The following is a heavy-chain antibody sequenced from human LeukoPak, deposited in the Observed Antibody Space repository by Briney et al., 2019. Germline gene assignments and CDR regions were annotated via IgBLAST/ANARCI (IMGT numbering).Heavy chain of an antibody. CDR3: ARVPSYGYGTLDY. CDR2: IYYSGST. V-gene: IGHV4-39*01. CDR1: GGSISSRSYY. D-gene: IGHD5-18*01. Sequence: SETLSLTCTVSGGSISSRSYYWGWIRQPPEKGLEWIGNIYYSGSTFYNPSLKSRVTISVDTSKNQFSLKLSSVTAADTAVYYCARVPSYGYGTLDYWGQGTLVTVSS. J-gene: IGHJ4*02.